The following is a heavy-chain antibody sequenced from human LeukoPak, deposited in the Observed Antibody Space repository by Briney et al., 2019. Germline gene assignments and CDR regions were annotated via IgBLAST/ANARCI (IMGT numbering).Heavy chain of an antibody. J-gene: IGHJ4*02. Sequence: ASVKVSCKASGYTFTSYYMHWVRQAPGQGLEWMGIINPSGGSTSYAQKFQGRVTMTRDMSTSTVYMELSSLRSEDTAVCYCARDRAYYDIYDYWGQGTLVTVSS. D-gene: IGHD3-9*01. CDR1: GYTFTSYY. CDR2: INPSGGST. V-gene: IGHV1-46*01. CDR3: ARDRAYYDIYDY.